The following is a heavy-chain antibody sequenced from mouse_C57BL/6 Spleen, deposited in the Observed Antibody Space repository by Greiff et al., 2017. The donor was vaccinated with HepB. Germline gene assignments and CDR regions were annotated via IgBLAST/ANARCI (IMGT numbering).Heavy chain of an antibody. J-gene: IGHJ3*01. CDR1: GFNIKDDY. CDR3: TTSYVSPFAY. V-gene: IGHV14-4*01. CDR2: IDPENGDT. D-gene: IGHD1-1*01. Sequence: DVKLQESGAELVRPGASVKLSCTASGFNIKDDYMHWVKQRPEQGLEWIGWIDPENGDTEYASKFQGKATITADTSSNTAYLQLSSLTSEDTAVYYCTTSYVSPFAYWGQGTLVTVSA.